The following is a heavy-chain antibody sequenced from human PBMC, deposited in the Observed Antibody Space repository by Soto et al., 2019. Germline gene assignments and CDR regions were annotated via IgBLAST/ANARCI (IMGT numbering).Heavy chain of an antibody. CDR2: IWYDGSNK. J-gene: IGHJ4*02. CDR1: GFTFSSYG. V-gene: IGHV3-33*01. Sequence: QVQLVESGGGVVQPGRSLRLSCAASGFTFSSYGMHWVRQAPGKGLEWVAVIWYDGSNKYYADSVKGRFTISRDNSKNTLYLQMNSLRAEDTAVYYCAAAGYSSGWYYFDYWGRGTLVTVSS. CDR3: AAAGYSSGWYYFDY. D-gene: IGHD6-19*01.